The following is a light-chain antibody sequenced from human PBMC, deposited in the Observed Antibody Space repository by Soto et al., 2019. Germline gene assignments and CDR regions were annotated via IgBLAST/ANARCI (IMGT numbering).Light chain of an antibody. V-gene: IGKV1-33*01. CDR2: DAS. J-gene: IGKJ4*02. Sequence: DIQMTQSPSSLSASVGDRVTITCQASQDIKNYLNRYQQKPGKAPNLLIYDASNLKKGVPSRFSRSESGTHFTFTISSLQPEDIATYYCQHDDHLPPLSFGGGTKVEIK. CDR3: QHDDHLPPLS. CDR1: QDIKNY.